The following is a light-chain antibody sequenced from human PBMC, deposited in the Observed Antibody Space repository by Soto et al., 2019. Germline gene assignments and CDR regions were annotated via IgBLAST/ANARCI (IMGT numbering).Light chain of an antibody. V-gene: IGLV2-14*01. Sequence: QSVLTQPVSVSGSPGQSITISCTGTSSDVGGYNYVSWYQQHPGKAPKLMIYDVSNRPSGVSNRFSGSKSGNTASLTISGLQAEDEADYYCSSYTSSSPLSVFGTGTKLTVL. CDR1: SSDVGGYNY. CDR3: SSYTSSSPLSV. CDR2: DVS. J-gene: IGLJ1*01.